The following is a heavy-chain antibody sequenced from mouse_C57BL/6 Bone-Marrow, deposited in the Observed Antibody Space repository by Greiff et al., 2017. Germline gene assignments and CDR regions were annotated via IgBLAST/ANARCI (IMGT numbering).Heavy chain of an antibody. CDR3: ILCLSY. D-gene: IGHD2-2*01. CDR1: GFNIKDDS. CDR2: IDPEDGDT. V-gene: IGHV14-4*01. J-gene: IGHJ3*01. Sequence: EVQLQQSGAELVRPGASVKLSCTASGFNIKDDSMHWVKQRPEQGLEWIGWIDPEDGDTESASKFQGKATITADTSSNTSYLQLSSLTSEDTAVYYCILCLSYWGQGTLVTVSA.